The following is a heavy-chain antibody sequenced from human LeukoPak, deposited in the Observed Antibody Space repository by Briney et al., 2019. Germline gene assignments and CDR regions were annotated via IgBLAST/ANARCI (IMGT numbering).Heavy chain of an antibody. D-gene: IGHD3-22*01. V-gene: IGHV4-39*01. Sequence: SETLSLTCTVSGVSISSTSYYWGWIRQPPGKGLEWIGTMCCGGSTSYNPSLKSRVTISVDSSKNQFSLKLSSVTAADTAVYYCARHESSGLYYFDCWGQGTLVTVSS. J-gene: IGHJ4*02. CDR3: ARHESSGLYYFDC. CDR2: MCCGGST. CDR1: GVSISSTSYY.